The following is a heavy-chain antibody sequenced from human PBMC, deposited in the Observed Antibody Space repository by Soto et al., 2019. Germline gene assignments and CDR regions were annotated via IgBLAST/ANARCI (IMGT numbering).Heavy chain of an antibody. CDR3: ARTIVVVVPDNFDH. CDR2: IKQDGSEK. D-gene: IGHD3-22*01. V-gene: IGHV3-7*01. J-gene: IGHJ4*02. Sequence: EVQLVESGGGLVQPGGSLRLSCAASGFTIGDYWMSWVRQAPGKGLEWVANIKQDGSEKYYVDSVKGRFTISRDSAKNSLYLQMNSLRGEDTAVYYCARTIVVVVPDNFDHSGQGTLVTVSS. CDR1: GFTIGDYW.